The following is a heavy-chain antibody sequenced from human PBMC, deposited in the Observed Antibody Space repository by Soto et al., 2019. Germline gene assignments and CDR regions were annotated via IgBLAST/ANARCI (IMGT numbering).Heavy chain of an antibody. J-gene: IGHJ4*02. CDR3: ANWPSWGEPPIVQFDY. V-gene: IGHV3-23*01. CDR2: ISGSGGST. D-gene: IGHD3-16*01. CDR1: GFTFSSYA. Sequence: GGSLRLSCAASGFTFSSYAMSWVRQAPGKGLEWVSAISGSGGSTYYADSVKGRFTISRDNSKNTLYLQMNSLRAEDTAVYYCANWPSWGEPPIVQFDYWGQGTLVTVSS.